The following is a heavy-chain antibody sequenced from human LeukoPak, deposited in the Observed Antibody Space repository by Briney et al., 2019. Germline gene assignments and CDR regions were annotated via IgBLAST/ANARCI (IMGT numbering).Heavy chain of an antibody. CDR3: ARGLRDGYNRGVGY. CDR2: ISGSGGST. Sequence: GGSLRLSCAASGFTFSSYAMSWVRQAPGKGLEWVSAISGSGGSTYYADSVKGRFTISRDNSKNTLYLQMNSLRAEDTAVYYCARGLRDGYNRGVGYWGQGTLVTVSS. D-gene: IGHD5-24*01. V-gene: IGHV3-23*01. J-gene: IGHJ4*02. CDR1: GFTFSSYA.